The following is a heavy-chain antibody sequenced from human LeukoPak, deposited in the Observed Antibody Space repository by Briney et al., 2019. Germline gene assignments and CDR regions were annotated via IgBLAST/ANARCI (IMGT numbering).Heavy chain of an antibody. J-gene: IGHJ4*02. CDR1: GFTFSSYG. CDR2: IWYDGSNE. D-gene: IGHD1-26*01. CDR3: ARGGLTVAEATTSWFLDY. V-gene: IGHV3-33*01. Sequence: GGSLRLSCAASGFTFSSYGMNWVRQAQGKGLEWVALIWYDGSNENYADSVKGRFTISRDNSKNTLYLHMNSLRGEDTAVYYCARGGLTVAEATTSWFLDYWGQGNLVSVSS.